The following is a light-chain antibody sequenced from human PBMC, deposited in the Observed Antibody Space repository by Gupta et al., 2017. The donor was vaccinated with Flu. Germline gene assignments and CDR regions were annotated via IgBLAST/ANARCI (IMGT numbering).Light chain of an antibody. V-gene: IGKV3-11*01. CDR2: DAS. J-gene: IGKJ1*01. CDR1: QSVSSY. Sequence: PATLSWSPGERATRSCRASQSVSSYLDWYQQKPGQAPRLLIYDASNRATGIPARFSGSGSGTDFTLTISSLEPEDFAVYYWQQRSNWKTFGQGTKVEIK. CDR3: QQRSNWKT.